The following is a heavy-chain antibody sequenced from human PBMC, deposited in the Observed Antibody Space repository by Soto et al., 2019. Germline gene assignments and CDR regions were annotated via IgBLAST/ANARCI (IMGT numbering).Heavy chain of an antibody. CDR3: AREVISPATSDAFDI. V-gene: IGHV4-31*03. CDR1: GGSLSSDNFF. J-gene: IGHJ3*02. Sequence: QVQLQESGPGLVKPSQTLSVTCTVSGGSLSSDNFFWSWVRQHPETGLEWVGYIYHTGAAYYNPSLKSRLTISLDTSKNRFSLSLISVTAADTAVYYCAREVISPATSDAFDIWGQGPMVTVSS. CDR2: IYHTGAA. D-gene: IGHD1-26*01.